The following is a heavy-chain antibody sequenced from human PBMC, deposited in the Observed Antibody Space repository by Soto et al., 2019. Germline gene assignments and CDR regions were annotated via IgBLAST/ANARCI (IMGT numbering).Heavy chain of an antibody. CDR3: ARVPYGSGSAWYFDL. CDR1: GFTFSSCS. CDR2: ISGDSNYI. J-gene: IGHJ2*01. V-gene: IGHV3-21*01. Sequence: EVQLVDSGGGLVKPGGSLRLSCAASGFTFSSCSMNWVRQAPGKGLEWVSSISGDSNYIYDADSVKGQFTISRDNAKNSRYLYSNSLRAEDTAVYYCARVPYGSGSAWYFDLWGRGTLVTVSS. D-gene: IGHD6-19*01.